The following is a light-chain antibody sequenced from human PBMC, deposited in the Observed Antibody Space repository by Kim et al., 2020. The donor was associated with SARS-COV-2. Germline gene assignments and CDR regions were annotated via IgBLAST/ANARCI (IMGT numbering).Light chain of an antibody. Sequence: SSELTQDPAVSVALGQTVTITCQGDSLRSYYASWFRQKPGQAPIVVIYGDNNRPSGIPDRFSGSGSGNTASLTITGAQAEDEADYYCNSRDSTGNHVVFGGGTQLTVL. CDR1: SLRSYY. J-gene: IGLJ3*02. CDR3: NSRDSTGNHVV. CDR2: GDN. V-gene: IGLV3-19*01.